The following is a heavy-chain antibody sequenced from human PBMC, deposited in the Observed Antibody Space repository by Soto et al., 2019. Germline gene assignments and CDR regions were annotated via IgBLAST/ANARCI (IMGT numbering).Heavy chain of an antibody. V-gene: IGHV4-34*01. D-gene: IGHD3-10*01. CDR2: INHSGST. CDR1: GGSFSGYY. CDR3: ARAGGLLWFGELLYPRHVGWFDP. J-gene: IGHJ5*02. Sequence: LSLTCAVYGGSFSGYYWSWIRQPPGKGLEWIGEINHSGSTNYNPSLKSRVTISVDTSKNQFSLKLSSVTAADAAVYYCARAGGLLWFGELLYPRHVGWFDPWGQGTLVTVSS.